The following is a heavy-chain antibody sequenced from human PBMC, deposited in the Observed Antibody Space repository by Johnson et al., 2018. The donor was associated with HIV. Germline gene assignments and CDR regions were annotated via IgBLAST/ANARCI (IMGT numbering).Heavy chain of an antibody. CDR1: GFTFSSYA. V-gene: IGHV3-23*04. CDR3: AKDRGYIVIDAFDM. CDR2: IISSGGKT. D-gene: IGHD5/OR15-5a*01. Sequence: VQLVESGGGVVQPGGSLRLSCAASGFTFSSYAMSWVCQAPGKGLEWVSAIISSGGKTYFADSVKGRFTISRDNSKNTLYLQMNNLRVEDTAVYYCAKDRGYIVIDAFDMWGRGTLVTVSS. J-gene: IGHJ3*02.